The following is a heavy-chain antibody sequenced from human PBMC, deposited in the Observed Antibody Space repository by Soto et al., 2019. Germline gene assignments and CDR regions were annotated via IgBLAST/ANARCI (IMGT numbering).Heavy chain of an antibody. V-gene: IGHV1-2*02. CDR1: GYTFSGHY. CDR2: INANSGDT. J-gene: IGHJ4*02. Sequence: GASVKVSCKASGYTFSGHYMHWIRQAPGQGPEWLGWINANSGDTDRAPKFQDRLTMTGDTSISTAYMELSRLRSDDTAVYYCARGGALDGTSPPFNHWGQGTLVTVSS. CDR3: ARGGALDGTSPPFNH. D-gene: IGHD6-19*01.